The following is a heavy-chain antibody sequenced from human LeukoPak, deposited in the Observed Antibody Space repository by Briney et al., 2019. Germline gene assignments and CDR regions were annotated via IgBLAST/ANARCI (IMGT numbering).Heavy chain of an antibody. Sequence: PGGSLRLSCAASGFTFSSYAMSWVRQAPGKGLEWVSVIYSGGSTYYADSVKGRFTISRDNSKNTLYLQMNSLRAEDTAVYYCARPYGGNSYDAFDIWGQGTMVTVSS. V-gene: IGHV3-53*01. D-gene: IGHD4-23*01. CDR3: ARPYGGNSYDAFDI. CDR2: IYSGGST. CDR1: GFTFSSYA. J-gene: IGHJ3*02.